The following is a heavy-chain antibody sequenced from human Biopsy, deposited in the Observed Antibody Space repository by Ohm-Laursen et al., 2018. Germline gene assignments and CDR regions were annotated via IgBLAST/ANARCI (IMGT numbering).Heavy chain of an antibody. Sequence: SETLSLTWAVSGDSVSSGSFYWNWIRQTPGKGLEWIGFIYNTERTNYNPSLKSRVTISLDTSKNQFSLELSSVIPSDTAVYYCAIDRVPRRGVMPVYYYGMDVWGQGSTVTVSS. CDR2: IYNTERT. D-gene: IGHD2-21*01. V-gene: IGHV4-61*01. CDR1: GDSVSSGSFY. J-gene: IGHJ6*02. CDR3: AIDRVPRRGVMPVYYYGMDV.